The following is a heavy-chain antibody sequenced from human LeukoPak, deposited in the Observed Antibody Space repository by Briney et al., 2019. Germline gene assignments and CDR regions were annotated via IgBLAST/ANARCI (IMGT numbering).Heavy chain of an antibody. CDR1: GYTFTSYG. Sequence: ASVKVSCKASGYTFTSYGISWVRQAPGQGLEWMGWISAYNGNTNYAQKLQGRVTMTTDTSTSTAYMELRSLRSDDTAVYYCARGYSSSWYLSFWFDPWGQGTLVTVSS. J-gene: IGHJ5*02. D-gene: IGHD6-13*01. CDR2: ISAYNGNT. V-gene: IGHV1-18*01. CDR3: ARGYSSSWYLSFWFDP.